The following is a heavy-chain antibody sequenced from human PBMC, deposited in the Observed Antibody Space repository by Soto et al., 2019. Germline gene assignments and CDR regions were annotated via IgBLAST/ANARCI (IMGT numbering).Heavy chain of an antibody. Sequence: GGSLRLSCAASGFTFSTNWMHWVRQAPGKGLVWVSRINSDGSSTRYADSVKGRFTVSRDNAKSTLYLQVNSLTADDTAIYYCLIAYCGGDCSAWGQGTPVTVSS. D-gene: IGHD2-21*02. V-gene: IGHV3-74*01. CDR2: INSDGSST. J-gene: IGHJ5*02. CDR3: LIAYCGGDCSA. CDR1: GFTFSTNW.